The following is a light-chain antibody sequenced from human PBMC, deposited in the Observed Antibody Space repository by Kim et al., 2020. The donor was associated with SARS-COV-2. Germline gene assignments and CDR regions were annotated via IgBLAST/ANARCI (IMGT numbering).Light chain of an antibody. Sequence: ASVKLTCNLSSGHSSYAIAWQQQQPEKGPRYLMKLNSDGSHSKGDGIPDRFSGSSSGAERYLTISSLQSEDEADYYCQTWGTGIRVFGGGTQLTVL. V-gene: IGLV4-69*01. CDR3: QTWGTGIRV. J-gene: IGLJ3*02. CDR1: SGHSSYA. CDR2: LNSDGSH.